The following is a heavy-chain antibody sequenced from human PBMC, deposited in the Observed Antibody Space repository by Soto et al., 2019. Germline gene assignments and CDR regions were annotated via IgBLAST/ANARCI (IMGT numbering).Heavy chain of an antibody. J-gene: IGHJ4*02. Sequence: SETLSLTCAVSGYSISSGYSWGWIRQPPGKGPEWIGSIHQSGSTYYNPSLKSRVTISVDTSKNQFSLKLSSVTAADTAVYYCARRKTTTWYVGYWGQGALVTVSS. V-gene: IGHV4-38-2*01. CDR3: ARRKTTTWYVGY. D-gene: IGHD6-13*01. CDR1: GYSISSGYS. CDR2: IHQSGST.